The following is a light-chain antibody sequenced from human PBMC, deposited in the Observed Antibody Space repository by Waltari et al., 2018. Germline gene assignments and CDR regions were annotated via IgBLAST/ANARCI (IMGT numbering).Light chain of an antibody. CDR3: QQYYTTPRT. CDR1: SRVLYSPINQNY. CDR2: WAS. Sequence: VMNQSPDSLAAPLGERPTTNSQTSSRVLYSPINQNYLAWYQQKPGQPPILLIYWASTRDSGVPDRFSGSGSGTDFTLTISSLQAEDVAVYYCQQYYTTPRTFGQGTKVEIK. J-gene: IGKJ1*01. V-gene: IGKV4-1*01.